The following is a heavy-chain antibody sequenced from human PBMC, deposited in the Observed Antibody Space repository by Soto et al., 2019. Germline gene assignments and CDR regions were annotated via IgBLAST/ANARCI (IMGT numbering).Heavy chain of an antibody. CDR2: ISPQTGGT. V-gene: IGHV1-2*02. CDR3: GRGRSGELVIFY. CDR1: GYTFTGYY. J-gene: IGHJ4*02. D-gene: IGHD1-26*01. Sequence: ASVKVSCKGSGYTFTGYYIHWERQAPGQGPEGMGEISPQTGGTKYAQKYQGRVTMTRDTSITTVYMELSNLSPDDTAVYYCGRGRSGELVIFYWGQGTLVSV.